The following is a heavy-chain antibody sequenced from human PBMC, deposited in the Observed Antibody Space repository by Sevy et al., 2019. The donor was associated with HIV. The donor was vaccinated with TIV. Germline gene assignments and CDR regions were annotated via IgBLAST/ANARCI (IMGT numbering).Heavy chain of an antibody. CDR3: AREVGGYNWRPYYFDS. D-gene: IGHD5-12*01. CDR2: IKQDESEK. J-gene: IGHJ4*02. CDR1: GFTFTDYW. V-gene: IGHV3-7*01. Sequence: WGSLRLSCAASGFTFTDYWMSWVRQTPGKGLEWVATIKQDESEKYYVDSVKGRFAISRDNGKNSVSLQMNGLRAEDTALYYCAREVGGYNWRPYYFDSWGQGTLVTVSS.